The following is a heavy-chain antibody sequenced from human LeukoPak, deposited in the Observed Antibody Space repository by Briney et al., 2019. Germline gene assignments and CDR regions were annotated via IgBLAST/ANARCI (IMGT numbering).Heavy chain of an antibody. CDR1: GFTFSSYA. V-gene: IGHV3-30*04. J-gene: IGHJ4*02. D-gene: IGHD3-22*01. CDR2: ISYDGSNK. CDR3: ARLNSGYFDY. Sequence: PGGSLRLSCAASGFTFSSYAMHWVRQAPGKGLEWVAVISYDGSNKYYADSVKGRFTISRDNSKNTLYLQMNSLRAEDTAVYYCARLNSGYFDYWGQGTLVTVSS.